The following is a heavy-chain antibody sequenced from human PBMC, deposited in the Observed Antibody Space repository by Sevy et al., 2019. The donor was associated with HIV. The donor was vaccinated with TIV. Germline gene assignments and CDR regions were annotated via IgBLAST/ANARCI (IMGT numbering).Heavy chain of an antibody. J-gene: IGHJ4*02. V-gene: IGHV3-53*01. CDR3: ASGVGAAPFDY. CDR2: IYSGGST. CDR1: GFTVSSNY. D-gene: IGHD1-26*01. Sequence: GGSLRLSCAASGFTVSSNYMSWVRQAPGKGLEWVSVIYSGGSTYYADSVKGRFTISRDNSKNTLYLQMNSLRAEDTAVYYSASGVGAAPFDYWGQGTLVTVSS.